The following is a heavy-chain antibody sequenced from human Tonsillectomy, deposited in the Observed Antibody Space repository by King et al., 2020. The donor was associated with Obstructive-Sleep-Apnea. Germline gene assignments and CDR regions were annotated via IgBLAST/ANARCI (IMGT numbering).Heavy chain of an antibody. V-gene: IGHV3-11*01. Sequence: VQLVESGGGLVKPGGSLTLSCAASGFSFSDYYMGWIRQAPGKGLEWVSYITTSGSPTYYADSVKGRFTISRDNARNSLHLQMNSLRVDDTATYYCAREGKGSGTYFNNWFDPWGQGTLVTVSS. CDR1: GFSFSDYY. CDR3: AREGKGSGTYFNNWFDP. CDR2: ITTSGSPT. J-gene: IGHJ5*02. D-gene: IGHD3-10*01.